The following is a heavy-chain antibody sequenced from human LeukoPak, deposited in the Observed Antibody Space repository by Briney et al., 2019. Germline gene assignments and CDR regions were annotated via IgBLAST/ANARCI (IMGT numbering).Heavy chain of an antibody. CDR3: ARSEAGSSGYYDHYYYMDV. CDR2: IYPGDSDT. V-gene: IGHV5-51*01. D-gene: IGHD3-22*01. J-gene: IGHJ6*03. CDR1: GYSFTSYW. Sequence: GESLKISCKGSGYSFTSYWIGWVRQMPGKGLEWTGIIYPGDSDTRYSPSFQGQVTISADKSISTAYLQWSSLKASDTAMYYCARSEAGSSGYYDHYYYMDVWGKGTTVTVSS.